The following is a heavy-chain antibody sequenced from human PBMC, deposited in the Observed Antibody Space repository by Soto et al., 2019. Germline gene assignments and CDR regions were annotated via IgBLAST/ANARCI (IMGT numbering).Heavy chain of an antibody. J-gene: IGHJ4*02. Sequence: PGGSLRLSCAASGFTFRSHGMHWVRQAPGMGLEWVAGLASDGSNKFYEDSVKGRLTVSRDNSKNTLYLQVNNLRVEDTAVYYCAKEWCAGSCHLAYFDSWGQGTLVTVSS. D-gene: IGHD2-15*01. CDR2: LASDGSNK. CDR3: AKEWCAGSCHLAYFDS. CDR1: GFTFRSHG. V-gene: IGHV3-30*18.